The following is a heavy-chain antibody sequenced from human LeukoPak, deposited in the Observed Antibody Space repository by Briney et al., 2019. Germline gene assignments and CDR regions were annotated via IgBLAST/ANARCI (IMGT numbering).Heavy chain of an antibody. V-gene: IGHV3-30*02. CDR1: GFTFSNYG. CDR3: AKDSSSLVVTVAPYYLDY. D-gene: IGHD2-21*02. CDR2: IRYDGSNK. Sequence: PGGSLTLSCVASGFTFSNYGMHWLRQAPGKGLEGVAFIRYDGSNKYYADAVKSRFTISRDNSKNTLYLQMNSLRAEDTAVYYCAKDSSSLVVTVAPYYLDYWGQGTLVTVSS. J-gene: IGHJ4*02.